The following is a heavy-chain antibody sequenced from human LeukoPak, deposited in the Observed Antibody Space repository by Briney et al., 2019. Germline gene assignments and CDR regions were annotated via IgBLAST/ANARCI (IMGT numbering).Heavy chain of an antibody. CDR2: VSPSSGYT. V-gene: IGHV1-8*01. CDR1: GYSFTSHN. J-gene: IGHJ4*02. Sequence: ASVKVSCKTSGYSFTSHNINWVRQATGQGLEWMGWVSPSSGYTAYAQKFQGRVTMTRDTSISTAYMELSSLTSEDTAVYYCARGHPGYASGWPDYWGQGTLVTVSS. CDR3: ARGHPGYASGWPDY. D-gene: IGHD6-19*01.